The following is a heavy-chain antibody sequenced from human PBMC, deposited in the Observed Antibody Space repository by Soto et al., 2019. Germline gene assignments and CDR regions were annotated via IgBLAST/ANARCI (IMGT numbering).Heavy chain of an antibody. CDR2: IKQDGSEK. CDR1: GFTFSSYW. Sequence: GGSLRLSCAASGFTFSSYWMSWVRQAPGKGLEWVANIKQDGSEKYYVDSVKGRFTISRDNAKNSLYLQMNSLRAEDTAVYYCARDQSPHRGVYDFWSGYRPGKREYYYYGMDVWGQGTTVTVSS. V-gene: IGHV3-7*05. J-gene: IGHJ6*02. D-gene: IGHD3-3*01. CDR3: ARDQSPHRGVYDFWSGYRPGKREYYYYGMDV.